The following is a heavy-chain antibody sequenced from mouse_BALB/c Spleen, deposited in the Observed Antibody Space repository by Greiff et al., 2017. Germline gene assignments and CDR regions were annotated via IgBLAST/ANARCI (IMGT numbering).Heavy chain of an antibody. V-gene: IGHV1-69*02. CDR3: ARSDYGSSWFAY. CDR1: GYTFTSYW. CDR2: IDPSDSET. D-gene: IGHD1-1*01. J-gene: IGHJ3*01. Sequence: QVQLQQPGAELVKPGAPVKLSCKASGYTFTSYWMNWVKQRPGRGLEWIGRIDPSDSETHYNQKFKDKATLTVDKSSSTAYIQLSSLTSEDSAVYYCARSDYGSSWFAYWGQGTLVTVSA.